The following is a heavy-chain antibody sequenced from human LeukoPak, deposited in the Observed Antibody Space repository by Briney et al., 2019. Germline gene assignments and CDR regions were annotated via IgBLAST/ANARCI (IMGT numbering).Heavy chain of an antibody. D-gene: IGHD2-15*01. CDR1: GGSISSGTYY. V-gene: IGHV4-61*02. CDR3: ARDRLLGFDY. CDR2: IFTSGST. J-gene: IGHJ4*02. Sequence: SETLSLTCTVSGGSISSGTYYWSWIRQPAGKGLEWIGRIFTSGSTNYNPSLKSRVTISLDTSKNQVSLRLSSVTAADTAVYYCARDRLLGFDYWGQGTLVTVSS.